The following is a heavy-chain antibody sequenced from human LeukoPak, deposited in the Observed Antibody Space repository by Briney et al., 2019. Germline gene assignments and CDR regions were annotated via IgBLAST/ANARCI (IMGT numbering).Heavy chain of an antibody. V-gene: IGHV1-2*02. D-gene: IGHD2-15*01. J-gene: IGHJ5*02. CDR2: INPNSGGT. CDR3: ARDRLRLGYERTNWFDP. CDR1: GYTFTGYY. Sequence: AAVKVSCKASGYTFTGYYMHWVRQAPGQGLEWMGWINPNSGGTNYAQKFQDRVSMTRDTSISTTHMELSSLRSDDTAVYYCARDRLRLGYERTNWFDPWGQGTLVTVSS.